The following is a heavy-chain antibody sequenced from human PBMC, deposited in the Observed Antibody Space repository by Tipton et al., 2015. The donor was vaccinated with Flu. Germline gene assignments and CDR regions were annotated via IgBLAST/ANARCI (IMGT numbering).Heavy chain of an antibody. CDR3: ARERGSGLSDYYGMDV. CDR1: GGSISSYY. Sequence: LRLSCTVSGGSISSYYWSWIRQPPGKGLEWIGYIYYSGSTNYNPSLKSRVTISVDTSKNQFSLKLSSVTAADTAVYYCARERGSGLSDYYGMDVWGQGTTVTVSS. D-gene: IGHD3-10*01. CDR2: IYYSGST. V-gene: IGHV4-59*01. J-gene: IGHJ6*02.